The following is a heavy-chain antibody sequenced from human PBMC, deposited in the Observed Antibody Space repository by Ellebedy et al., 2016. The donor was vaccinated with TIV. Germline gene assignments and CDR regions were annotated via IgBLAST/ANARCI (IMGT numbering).Heavy chain of an antibody. V-gene: IGHV4-39*07. CDR2: VYFGGDT. J-gene: IGHJ3*01. Sequence: SETLSLTXTVSGDSVSRSTNYWGWIRQPPGKGPEWIGSVYFGGDTYYNPSLQSRVTISVDKSKNQFSLRLSSVTAADTAIYYCVSLNVEAPAALPHAFNVWGQGTLVSVSS. CDR3: VSLNVEAPAALPHAFNV. CDR1: GDSVSRSTNY. D-gene: IGHD2-2*01.